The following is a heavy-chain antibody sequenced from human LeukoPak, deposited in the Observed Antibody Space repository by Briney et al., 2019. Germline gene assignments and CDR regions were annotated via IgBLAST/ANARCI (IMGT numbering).Heavy chain of an antibody. CDR2: INSDGSGT. J-gene: IGHJ5*02. CDR3: ARDMNGLT. Sequence: PGGSLRLSCATYGFIFGNYRMHWVRQAPGKGLVWVSRINSDGSGTGYAESVKGRFTVSRVNAKNTLYLHMSSLRVEDTAVYYCARDMNGLTWGEGTLVTVSS. V-gene: IGHV3-74*01. CDR1: GFIFGNYR. D-gene: IGHD1-1*01.